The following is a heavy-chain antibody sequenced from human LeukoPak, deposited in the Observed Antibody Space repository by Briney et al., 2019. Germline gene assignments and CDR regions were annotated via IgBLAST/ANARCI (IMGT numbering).Heavy chain of an antibody. D-gene: IGHD3-3*01. CDR3: ARDRVLRFLEWSHRVYGMDV. V-gene: IGHV1-2*02. CDR1: GYTCTSYG. Sequence: ASVTVSCTPSGYTCTSYGISWVRPAPGQGLAWLGWINPNSGGTNYAQKFQGRVTMTRDTSISTAYMELSRLRSDDTAVYYCARDRVLRFLEWSHRVYGMDVWGQGTTVTVSS. CDR2: INPNSGGT. J-gene: IGHJ6*02.